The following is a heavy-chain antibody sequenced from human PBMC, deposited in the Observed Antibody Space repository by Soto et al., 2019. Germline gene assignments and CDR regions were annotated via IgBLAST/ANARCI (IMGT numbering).Heavy chain of an antibody. CDR1: GYTFTGYY. J-gene: IGHJ5*02. Sequence: ASVKVSCKASGYTFTGYYMHWVRQAPGQGLEWMGWINPNSGGTNYAQKFQGWVTMTRDTSISTAYMELSSLRSEDTAVYYCARVGVGDPSGWFDPWGQGTLVTV. CDR2: INPNSGGT. D-gene: IGHD2-21*02. V-gene: IGHV1-2*04. CDR3: ARVGVGDPSGWFDP.